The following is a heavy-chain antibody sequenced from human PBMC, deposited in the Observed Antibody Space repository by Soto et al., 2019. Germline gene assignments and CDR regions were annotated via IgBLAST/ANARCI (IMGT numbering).Heavy chain of an antibody. J-gene: IGHJ4*02. CDR3: VKGDRNQRAVVDY. CDR2: ISGSGSST. CDR1: GFTFSSYA. Sequence: EVQLLESGGGRIQPGGSLRLSCAASGFTFSSYAMNWVRQVPGKGLQWVSGISGSGSSTYYSDSVRGRFTISRDNSRNTLYLRISSMRVEDTPLYHCVKGDRNQRAVVDYWGQGTLVTVTS. D-gene: IGHD2-2*01. V-gene: IGHV3-23*01.